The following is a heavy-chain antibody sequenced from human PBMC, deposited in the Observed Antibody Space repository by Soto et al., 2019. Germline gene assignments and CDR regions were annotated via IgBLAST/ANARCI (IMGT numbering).Heavy chain of an antibody. Sequence: SETLSLTCTVSGGPISSGDYYWSWIRQPPGKGLEWIGYIYYSGSTYYNPSLKSRVTISVDTSKNQFSLKLSSVTAADTAVYYCARDYQSSGTIDYWGQGTLVTVSS. CDR1: GGPISSGDYY. D-gene: IGHD3-22*01. CDR2: IYYSGST. J-gene: IGHJ4*02. V-gene: IGHV4-30-4*01. CDR3: ARDYQSSGTIDY.